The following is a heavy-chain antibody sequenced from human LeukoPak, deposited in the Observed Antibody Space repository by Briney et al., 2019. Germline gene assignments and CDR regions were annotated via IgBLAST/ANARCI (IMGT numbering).Heavy chain of an antibody. Sequence: GASVKVPCKASGYTFTSYYTHWVRQAPGQGLEWMGIINPSGGSTSYAQKFQGRVTMTRDTSTSTVYMELSSLRSEDTAVYYCARDVGAAGAFDIWGQGTMVTVSS. D-gene: IGHD6-13*01. CDR2: INPSGGST. V-gene: IGHV1-46*01. CDR1: GYTFTSYY. J-gene: IGHJ3*02. CDR3: ARDVGAAGAFDI.